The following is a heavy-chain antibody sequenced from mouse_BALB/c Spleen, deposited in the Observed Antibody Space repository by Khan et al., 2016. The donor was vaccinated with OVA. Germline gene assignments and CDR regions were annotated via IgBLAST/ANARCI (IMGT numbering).Heavy chain of an antibody. Sequence: QMQLEESGAELVRPGASVKLSCKTSGYNFTSYWIHWVKQRPGQGLEWIARIYPGTDNTYYNEKLKDKATLTADKSSSTAYMQLSSLKSEDSAVYYCAREEALYYFAYWGQGTTLTVSS. CDR2: IYPGTDNT. J-gene: IGHJ2*01. D-gene: IGHD3-2*02. CDR1: GYNFTSYW. CDR3: AREEALYYFAY. V-gene: IGHV1-76*01.